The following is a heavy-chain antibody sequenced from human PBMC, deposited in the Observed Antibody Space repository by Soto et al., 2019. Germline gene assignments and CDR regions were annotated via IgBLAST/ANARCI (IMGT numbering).Heavy chain of an antibody. D-gene: IGHD6-19*01. CDR1: GFTFSSHA. CDR2: IWFDGSNK. Sequence: GGSLRLSCASSGFTFSSHAMHWVRQAPGKGLEWVANIWFDGSNKNYADSVKGRFTISRDNSKNTLFLQLNSLRAEDTAIYYCARAAYTSGYYYFDHWGQGTPVTVSS. V-gene: IGHV3-33*01. CDR3: ARAAYTSGYYYFDH. J-gene: IGHJ4*02.